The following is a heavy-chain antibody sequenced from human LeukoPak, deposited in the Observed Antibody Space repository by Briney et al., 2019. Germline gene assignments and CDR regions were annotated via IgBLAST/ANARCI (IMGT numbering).Heavy chain of an antibody. CDR1: GFTFSSYW. Sequence: GGSLRLSCAASGFTFSSYWMHWVRQRPGKGLVWVSRIHLDGRTTNYADSVKGRFTISRDNAKNTLSLEMNSLRPEDTAVYYCARGWSPSDYWGQGTLVSVSS. CDR2: IHLDGRTT. D-gene: IGHD1-26*01. CDR3: ARGWSPSDY. J-gene: IGHJ4*02. V-gene: IGHV3-74*01.